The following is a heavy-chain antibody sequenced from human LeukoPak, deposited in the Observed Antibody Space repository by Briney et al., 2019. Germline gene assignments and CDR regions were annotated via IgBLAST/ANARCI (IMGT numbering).Heavy chain of an antibody. J-gene: IGHJ3*02. CDR2: ISYDGSNK. D-gene: IGHD3-10*01. CDR3: AKDGFGELLSQNDAFDI. CDR1: GFTFSSYA. V-gene: IGHV3-30-3*01. Sequence: GRSLRLSCAASGFTFSSYAMHWVRQAPGKGLEWVAVISYDGSNKYYADSVKGRFTISRDNSKNTLYLQMNSLRAEDTAVYYCAKDGFGELLSQNDAFDIWGQGTMVTVSS.